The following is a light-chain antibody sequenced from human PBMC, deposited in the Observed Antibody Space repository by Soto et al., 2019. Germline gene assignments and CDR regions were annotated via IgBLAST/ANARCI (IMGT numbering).Light chain of an antibody. V-gene: IGKV4-1*01. J-gene: IGKJ1*01. CDR2: WAS. CDR1: QTVLYSSTNKNY. Sequence: DIVMTQSPDSLAVSLGERATINCKSSQTVLYSSTNKNYLAWYQHKPGQPPKLLIHWASTRESGVPDRFNGSGSGTDFTLTISSLQAEDVAVYYCQQYYGTPGRFGQGTKVGIK. CDR3: QQYYGTPGR.